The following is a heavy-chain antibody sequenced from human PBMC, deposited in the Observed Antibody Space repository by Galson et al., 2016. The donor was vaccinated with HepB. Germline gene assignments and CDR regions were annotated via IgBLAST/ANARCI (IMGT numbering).Heavy chain of an antibody. CDR3: ASPYYDFWSGYYPSYYYYGKDV. CDR1: GGTFSSYA. Sequence: SVKVSCKASGGTFSSYAISWVRQAPGQGLEWMGGIIPIFGTANYAQKFQGRVTITADKSTSTAYMELSSLRSEDTAVYYCASPYYDFWSGYYPSYYYYGKDVWGQGTTVTVSS. V-gene: IGHV1-69*06. J-gene: IGHJ6*02. D-gene: IGHD3-3*01. CDR2: IIPIFGTA.